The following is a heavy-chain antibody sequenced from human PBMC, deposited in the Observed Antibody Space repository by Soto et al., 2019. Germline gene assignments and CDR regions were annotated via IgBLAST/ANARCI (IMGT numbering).Heavy chain of an antibody. CDR3: AKGFTYYYGSGSY. CDR1: GFTFSSYA. D-gene: IGHD3-10*01. CDR2: ISGSGGST. J-gene: IGHJ4*02. Sequence: EVQLLESGGGLVQPGGSLRLSCAASGFTFSSYAMSWVRQAPGKGLEWVSAISGSGGSTYYADSVKGRFTISRDNSKNTLYLQMNSLRAEDTSGYYCAKGFTYYYGSGSYWGQGTLVTVSS. V-gene: IGHV3-23*01.